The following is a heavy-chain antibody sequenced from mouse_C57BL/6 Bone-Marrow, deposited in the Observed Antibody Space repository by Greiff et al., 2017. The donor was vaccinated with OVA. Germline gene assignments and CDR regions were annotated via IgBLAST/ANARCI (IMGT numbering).Heavy chain of an antibody. J-gene: IGHJ3*01. Sequence: EVKVVESGEGLVKPGGSLKLSCAASGFTFSSYAMSWVRQTPEKRLEWVAYISSGGDYIYYAEPVKGRFTISRDNARNTLYLQMSSLKSEDTAMYYCTRDERLLPWFAYWGQGTLVTVSA. V-gene: IGHV5-9-1*02. CDR2: ISSGGDYI. CDR3: TRDERLLPWFAY. D-gene: IGHD1-1*01. CDR1: GFTFSSYA.